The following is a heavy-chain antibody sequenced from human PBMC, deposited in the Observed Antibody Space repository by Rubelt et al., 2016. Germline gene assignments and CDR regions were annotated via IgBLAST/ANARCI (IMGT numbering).Heavy chain of an antibody. J-gene: IGHJ5*02. V-gene: IGHV3-48*04. CDR2: ISGSGTTM. CDR3: ARVMLGDRNWFDP. Sequence: RNYGMHWVRRAPGKGLEWISYISGSGTTMYYADSVKGRFTISRDNAKKSLYLQMNTLRAEDTAIYYCARVMLGDRNWFDPWGQGTLVTVSS. CDR1: RNYG. D-gene: IGHD2-21*01.